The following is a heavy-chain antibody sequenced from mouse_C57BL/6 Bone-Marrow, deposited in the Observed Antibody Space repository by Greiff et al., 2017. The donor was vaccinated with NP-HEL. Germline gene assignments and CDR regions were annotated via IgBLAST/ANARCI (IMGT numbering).Heavy chain of an antibody. CDR3: TREGKWPKDY. V-gene: IGHV5-9-1*02. CDR1: GFTFSSYA. CDR2: ISSGGDYI. Sequence: EVKLVESGEGLVKPGGSLKLSCAASGFTFSSYAMSWVRQTPEKRLEWVAYISSGGDYIYYAVTVKGRFSISRDNARNTLYLQMSSLKSEDTAMYYCTREGKWPKDYWGQGTTLTVSS. J-gene: IGHJ2*01.